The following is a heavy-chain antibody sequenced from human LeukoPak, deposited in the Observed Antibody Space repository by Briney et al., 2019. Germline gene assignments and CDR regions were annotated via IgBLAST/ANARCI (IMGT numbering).Heavy chain of an antibody. D-gene: IGHD3-22*01. J-gene: IGHJ5*02. Sequence: HPGGSLRLSCAASGFTLSSYEMNWVRQAPGKGLEWVSYISSSGSTIYYADSVKGRFTISRDNAKNSLYLQMNSLRAEDTAVYYCAIDYYDIPFDPWGQGTLVTVSS. CDR3: AIDYYDIPFDP. V-gene: IGHV3-48*03. CDR1: GFTLSSYE. CDR2: ISSSGSTI.